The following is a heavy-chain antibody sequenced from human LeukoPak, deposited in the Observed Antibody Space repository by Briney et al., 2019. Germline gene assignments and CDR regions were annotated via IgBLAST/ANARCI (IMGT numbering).Heavy chain of an antibody. D-gene: IGHD6-13*01. CDR3: ARDPIGSRWPYYFDY. Sequence: GASVKVSCKASGYTFTNYAISWVRQAPGQGLEWMGWVSAYNGNTNYAQKLQGRVTMTTDTSTSTAYMELSSLRSEDTAVYYCARDPIGSRWPYYFDYWGQGTLVTVSS. V-gene: IGHV1-18*01. CDR1: GYTFTNYA. J-gene: IGHJ4*02. CDR2: VSAYNGNT.